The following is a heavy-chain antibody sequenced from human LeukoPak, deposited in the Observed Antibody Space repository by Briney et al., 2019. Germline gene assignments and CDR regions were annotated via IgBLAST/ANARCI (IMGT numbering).Heavy chain of an antibody. D-gene: IGHD1-14*01. J-gene: IGHJ4*02. Sequence: GGSLRLSCAASGFAFSTYSMNWVRQSPGKGLEWLSYISSSSSTIYYADSVKGRFTIPRDNAKNSLYLQMNSLRAEDTAVYYCATQTVAGGYWGQGTLVTVSS. CDR1: GFAFSTYS. CDR2: ISSSSSTI. CDR3: ATQTVAGGY. V-gene: IGHV3-48*01.